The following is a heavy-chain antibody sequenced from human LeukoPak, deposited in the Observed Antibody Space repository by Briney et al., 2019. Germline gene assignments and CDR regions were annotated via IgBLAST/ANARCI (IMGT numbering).Heavy chain of an antibody. D-gene: IGHD3-10*01. V-gene: IGHV4-59*01. J-gene: IGHJ4*02. CDR3: ARGPMVRGVISY. CDR1: GGSISSYY. Sequence: SETLSLTCTVSGGSISSYYWSWIRQPPGKGLEWIGYIYYSGSTNYNPSLKSRVTISVDTSKNQFSLKLSSVTAADTAVYYCARGPMVRGVISYWGQGALVTVSS. CDR2: IYYSGST.